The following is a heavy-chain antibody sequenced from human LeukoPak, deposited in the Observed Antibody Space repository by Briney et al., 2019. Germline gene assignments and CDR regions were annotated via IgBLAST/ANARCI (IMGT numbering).Heavy chain of an antibody. CDR3: ARGRLPSTYYYDSSGYYSDY. CDR1: GGSFSGYY. J-gene: IGHJ4*02. V-gene: IGHV4-34*01. D-gene: IGHD3-22*01. Sequence: SETLSLTCAVYGGSFSGYYWSWIRQPPGKGLEWIGKINHSGSTNYNPSLKSRVTISVDTSKNQFSLKLSSVTAADTAVYYCARGRLPSTYYYDSSGYYSDYWGQGTLVTVSS. CDR2: INHSGST.